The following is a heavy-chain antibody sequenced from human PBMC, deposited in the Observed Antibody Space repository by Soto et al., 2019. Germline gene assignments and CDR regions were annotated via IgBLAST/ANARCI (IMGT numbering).Heavy chain of an antibody. J-gene: IGHJ4*02. D-gene: IGHD2-15*01. CDR3: ATSGIFRGVFLPIDS. CDR2: VTDSGRT. CDR1: GGSFNEYY. V-gene: IGHV4-34*01. Sequence: QVQLQQWGAGLLRPSETLSLTCAVSGGSFNEYYWTWIRQAPGKGLEWIGEVTDSGRTNHNPSLKSRVDISVDTSRNQVSLRLTSVTAADTAVYYCATSGIFRGVFLPIDSWGQGTLVTVSA.